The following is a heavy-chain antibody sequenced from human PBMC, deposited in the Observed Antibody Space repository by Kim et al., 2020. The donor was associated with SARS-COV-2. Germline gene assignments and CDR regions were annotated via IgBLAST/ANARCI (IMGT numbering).Heavy chain of an antibody. CDR2: INHSGST. Sequence: SETLSLTCAVYGGSFSGYYWSWIRQPPGKGLEWIGEINHSGSTNYNPSLKSRVTISVDTSKNQFSLKLSSVTAADTAVYYCARVVTYYYDSSGYYYRWFDPWGQGTLVTVSS. CDR1: GGSFSGYY. J-gene: IGHJ5*02. CDR3: ARVVTYYYDSSGYYYRWFDP. D-gene: IGHD3-22*01. V-gene: IGHV4-34*01.